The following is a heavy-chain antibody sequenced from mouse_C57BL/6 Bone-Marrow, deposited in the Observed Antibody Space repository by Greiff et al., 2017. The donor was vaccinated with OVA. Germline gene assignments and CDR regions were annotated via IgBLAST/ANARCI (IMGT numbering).Heavy chain of an antibody. J-gene: IGHJ2*01. Sequence: QQPGAELVRPGTSVKLSCKASGYTFTSYWMHWVKQRPGQGLEWIGVIDPSDSYTNYNQKFKGKATLTVDTSSSTAYMQLSSLTSEDSAVYYCRVFDYWGQGTTLTVSS. CDR2: IDPSDSYT. CDR1: GYTFTSYW. CDR3: RVFDY. V-gene: IGHV1-59*01.